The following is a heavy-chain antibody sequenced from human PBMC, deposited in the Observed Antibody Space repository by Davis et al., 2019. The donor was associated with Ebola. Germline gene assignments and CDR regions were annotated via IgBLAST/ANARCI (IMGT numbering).Heavy chain of an antibody. Sequence: PGGSLRLSCAASGFTFSSYAMSWVRQAPGKGLEWVPAISGSGGSTYYADSVKGRFTISRDNSKNTLYLQMNSLRAEDTAVYYCATESNDYVWGSYRYGRDYWGQGTLVTVSS. V-gene: IGHV3-23*01. D-gene: IGHD3-16*02. CDR1: GFTFSSYA. J-gene: IGHJ4*02. CDR2: ISGSGGST. CDR3: ATESNDYVWGSYRYGRDY.